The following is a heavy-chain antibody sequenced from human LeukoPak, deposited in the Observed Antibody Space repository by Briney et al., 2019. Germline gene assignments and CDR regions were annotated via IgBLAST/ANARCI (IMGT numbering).Heavy chain of an antibody. Sequence: SETLSLTCTVSGGSISSYYWSWIRQPAGKGLEWIGRVYTSGSTNYNPSLKSRVTMSVDTSKNQFSLQLSSVTAADTAVYYCAREHSGYRYFDYWGQGTLVTVSS. J-gene: IGHJ4*02. D-gene: IGHD5-12*01. CDR3: AREHSGYRYFDY. V-gene: IGHV4-4*07. CDR2: VYTSGST. CDR1: GGSISSYY.